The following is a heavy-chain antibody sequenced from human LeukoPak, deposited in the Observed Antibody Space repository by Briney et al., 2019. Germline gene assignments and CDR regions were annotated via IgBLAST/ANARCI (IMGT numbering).Heavy chain of an antibody. CDR2: IWYDGSNK. D-gene: IGHD3-16*01. CDR3: AKQGGDDAFDI. J-gene: IGHJ3*02. CDR1: GFTFSSYG. Sequence: QPGGSLRLSCAASGFTFSSYGMHWVRQAPGKGLEWVAVIWYDGSNKYYADSVKGRFSISRDNSKNTLHLQMNSLRAEDTAVYYCAKQGGDDAFDIWGQGTMVTVSS. V-gene: IGHV3-33*06.